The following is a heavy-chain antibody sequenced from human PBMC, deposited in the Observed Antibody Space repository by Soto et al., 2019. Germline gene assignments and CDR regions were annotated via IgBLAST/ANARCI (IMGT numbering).Heavy chain of an antibody. CDR1: GFSFSSYT. Sequence: ERSLRRSCVASGFSFSSYTMSCVRQAQGKGLEWVSVISGSGVSTYYADSVKGRFTISRDKSKNTLYLQMNSLRAEDTAVYFCAKDMEMTGSCTNGLCWTLDYWGPGSLVTVSS. CDR3: AKDMEMTGSCTNGLCWTLDY. D-gene: IGHD2-8*01. V-gene: IGHV3-23*01. CDR2: ISGSGVST. J-gene: IGHJ4*02.